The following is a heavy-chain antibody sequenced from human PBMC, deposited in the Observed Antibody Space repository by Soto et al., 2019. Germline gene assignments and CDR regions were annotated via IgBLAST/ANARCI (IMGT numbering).Heavy chain of an antibody. V-gene: IGHV1-3*01. CDR3: ARGLNYDFWSGFQLRFDY. CDR1: GYTFTSYA. CDR2: INAGNGNT. J-gene: IGHJ4*02. Sequence: ASVKVSCKSSGYTFTSYAIHWVREAPGQRLECMGWINAGNGNTKYSQKFQGRVTITRDTSASTAYMELSSLRSEDTAVYYCARGLNYDFWSGFQLRFDYWGQGTLVTVSS. D-gene: IGHD3-3*01.